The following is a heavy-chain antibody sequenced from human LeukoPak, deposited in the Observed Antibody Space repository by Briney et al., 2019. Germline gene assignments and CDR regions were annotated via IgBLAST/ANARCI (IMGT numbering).Heavy chain of an antibody. CDR3: ARHPTYGGNPPLSSYNWFDP. J-gene: IGHJ5*02. CDR2: IYYSGST. Sequence: SETLSLTCTVSGGSISSSSYYWGWIRQPPGKGLEWIGSIYYSGSTYYNPSLKSRVTISVDTSKNQFSLKLSSVTAADTAVYYCARHPTYGGNPPLSSYNWFDPWGQGTLVTVSS. D-gene: IGHD4-23*01. V-gene: IGHV4-39*01. CDR1: GGSISSSSYY.